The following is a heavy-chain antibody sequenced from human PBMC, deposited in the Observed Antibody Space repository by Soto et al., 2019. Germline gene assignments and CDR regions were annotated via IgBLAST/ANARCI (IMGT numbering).Heavy chain of an antibody. CDR1: GYTFTSYG. CDR3: ARDWADYYDSSGYSGLFDY. CDR2: ISAYNGNT. V-gene: IGHV1-18*04. J-gene: IGHJ4*02. Sequence: GASVKVSCKASGYTFTSYGISWVRQAPGQGLEWMGWISAYNGNTNYAQKLQGRVTMTTDTSTSTAYMELRGLRSDDTAVYYCARDWADYYDSSGYSGLFDYWGQGTLVTVSS. D-gene: IGHD3-22*01.